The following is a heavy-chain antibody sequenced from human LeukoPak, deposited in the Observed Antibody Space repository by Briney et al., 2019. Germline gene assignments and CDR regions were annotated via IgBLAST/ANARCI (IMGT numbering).Heavy chain of an antibody. CDR3: ARDGNGWSISRPYFDY. D-gene: IGHD3-3*01. CDR1: GLIISNYC. V-gene: IGHV3-7*01. CDR2: IKQDGNKK. J-gene: IGHJ4*02. Sequence: GRSLRLLCGASGLIISNYCKSWVRQAQAKGLVAVTNIKQDGNKKFHVDSVKDRFTISRDNAKNSLYLQMISVRDENTAVYYCARDGNGWSISRPYFDYWGEGTLVAVSS.